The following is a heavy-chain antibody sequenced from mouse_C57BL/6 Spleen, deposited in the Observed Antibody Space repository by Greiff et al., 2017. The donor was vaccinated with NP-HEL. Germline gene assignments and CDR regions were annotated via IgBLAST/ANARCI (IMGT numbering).Heavy chain of an antibody. V-gene: IGHV1-26*01. Sequence: EVQLQQSGPELVKPGASVKISCKASGYTFTDYYMNWVKQSHGKSLEWIGDINPNNGGTSYNQKFKGKATLTVDKSSSTAYMELRSLTSEDSAVYYCARSDGYYALNFFAYWGQGTLVTVSA. D-gene: IGHD2-3*01. CDR3: ARSDGYYALNFFAY. CDR1: GYTFTDYY. CDR2: INPNNGGT. J-gene: IGHJ3*01.